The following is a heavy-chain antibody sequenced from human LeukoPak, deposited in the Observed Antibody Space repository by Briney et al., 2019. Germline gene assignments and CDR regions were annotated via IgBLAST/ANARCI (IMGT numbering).Heavy chain of an antibody. CDR1: GFTFSSYS. CDR2: ISSSSSTI. V-gene: IGHV3-48*02. CDR3: ARHQIGSSSNRFDY. D-gene: IGHD6-13*01. J-gene: IGHJ4*02. Sequence: PGGSLRLSCAASGFTFSSYSMNWVRQAPGKGLEWVSYISSSSSTIYYADSVKGRFTISRDNAKNSLYLQMNSLRDEDTTVYYFARHQIGSSSNRFDYCGQGTLVTVSS.